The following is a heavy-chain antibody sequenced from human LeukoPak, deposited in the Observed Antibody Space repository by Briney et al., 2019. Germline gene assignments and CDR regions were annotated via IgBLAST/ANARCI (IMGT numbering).Heavy chain of an antibody. CDR1: GYTFTSYG. J-gene: IGHJ4*02. CDR3: ARSSLRFDLVYFDY. Sequence: ASVKVSCKASGYTFTSYGISWVRQAPGQGLEWMGWISAYNGNTNYAQKFQGRVTITTDESTSTAYMELSSLRSEDTAVYYCARSSLRFDLVYFDYWGQGTLVTVSS. CDR2: ISAYNGNT. D-gene: IGHD3-3*01. V-gene: IGHV1-18*01.